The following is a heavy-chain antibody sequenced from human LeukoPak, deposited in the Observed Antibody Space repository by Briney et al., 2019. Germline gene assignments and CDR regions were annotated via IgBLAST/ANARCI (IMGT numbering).Heavy chain of an antibody. Sequence: GGSPRLSCAASGFTFSSYAMHWVRQAPGKGLEWVAVISYDGSNKYYADSVKGRFTISRDNSKNTLYLQMNSLRAEDTAVYYCAREGVFDWFYYYYGMDVWGQGTTVTASS. CDR2: ISYDGSNK. CDR1: GFTFSSYA. J-gene: IGHJ6*02. V-gene: IGHV3-30-3*01. D-gene: IGHD3-9*01. CDR3: AREGVFDWFYYYYGMDV.